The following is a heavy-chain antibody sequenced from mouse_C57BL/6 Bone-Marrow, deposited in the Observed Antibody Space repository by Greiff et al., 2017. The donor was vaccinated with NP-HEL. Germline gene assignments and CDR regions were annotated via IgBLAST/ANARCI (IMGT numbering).Heavy chain of an antibody. CDR3: ARHTAQATLSAY. V-gene: IGHV5-6*01. J-gene: IGHJ3*01. CDR1: GFTFSSYG. CDR2: ISSGGSYT. Sequence: EVQRVESGGDLVKPGGSLKLSCAASGFTFSSYGMSWVRQTPDKRLEWVATISSGGSYTYYPDSVKGRFTISRDNAKNTLYLQMSSLKSEDTAMYYCARHTAQATLSAYWGQGTLVTVSA. D-gene: IGHD3-2*02.